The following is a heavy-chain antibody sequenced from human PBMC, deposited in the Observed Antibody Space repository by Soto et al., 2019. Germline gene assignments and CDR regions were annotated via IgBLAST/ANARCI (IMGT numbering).Heavy chain of an antibody. V-gene: IGHV1-8*01. D-gene: IGHD5-12*01. Sequence: QVQLVQSGADVKKPGASVRVSCKAAGYSFTSYDINWVRQATGQGLEWMGWMNPYSGNRGYAQKFQGRVTMTWNTSTSTAYMELSSLRSEYTAVYYCARGGFYSAYRVDAFDIWGQGTMVTVSS. CDR1: GYSFTSYD. CDR3: ARGGFYSAYRVDAFDI. CDR2: MNPYSGNR. J-gene: IGHJ3*02.